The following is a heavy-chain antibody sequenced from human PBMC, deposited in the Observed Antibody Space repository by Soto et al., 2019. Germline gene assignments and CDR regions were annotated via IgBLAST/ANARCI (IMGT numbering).Heavy chain of an antibody. CDR1: CFTFISYG. CDR2: ISYDGSNI. Sequence: QSGGSLRLSCASSCFTFISYGMHWVRQAAGKGLEWVAFISYDGSNIYYADSVKGRFTISRDNSENTLYLQMNSLRAEDTALYYCAKDRIVGVTRAPPYFDYWGQGTLVTVSS. CDR3: AKDRIVGVTRAPPYFDY. V-gene: IGHV3-30*18. D-gene: IGHD1-26*01. J-gene: IGHJ4*02.